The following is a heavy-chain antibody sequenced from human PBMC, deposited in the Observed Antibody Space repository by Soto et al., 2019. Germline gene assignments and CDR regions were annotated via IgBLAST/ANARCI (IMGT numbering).Heavy chain of an antibody. V-gene: IGHV3-33*01. Sequence: QVQLVESGGGVVQPGRSLRLSCAASGFTFSSYGMHWVRQAPGKGLEWVAVIWYDGSNKYYADSVKGRFTISRDNSKNTLYLQMNSLRAEDTAVYYCARDEGLGVNYYSYGMDVWGQGTTVPVSS. J-gene: IGHJ6*02. CDR3: ARDEGLGVNYYSYGMDV. CDR1: GFTFSSYG. CDR2: IWYDGSNK. D-gene: IGHD3-10*01.